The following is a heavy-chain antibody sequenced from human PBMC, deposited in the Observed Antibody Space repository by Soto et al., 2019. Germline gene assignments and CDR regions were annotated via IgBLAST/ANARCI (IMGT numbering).Heavy chain of an antibody. CDR1: GGTFSSYA. J-gene: IGHJ3*02. CDR2: IIPIFGTA. CDR3: ARDCSSTSCYAGGDDAFDI. D-gene: IGHD2-2*01. Sequence: QVQLVQSGAEVKKPGSSVKVSCKASGGTFSSYAISWVRQAPGQGLEWMGGIIPIFGTANYAQKFQGRVTSTADESTSTAYMELSSLRSEDTAVYYCARDCSSTSCYAGGDDAFDIWGQMTMVTVSS. V-gene: IGHV1-69*01.